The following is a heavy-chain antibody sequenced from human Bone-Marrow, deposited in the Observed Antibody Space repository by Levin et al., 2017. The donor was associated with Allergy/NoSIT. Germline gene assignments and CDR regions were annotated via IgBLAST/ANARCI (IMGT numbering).Heavy chain of an antibody. J-gene: IGHJ3*02. CDR1: GGSISSYY. CDR3: ARDSGTSDAFDI. V-gene: IGHV4-59*01. Sequence: SETLSLTCTVSGGSISSYYWSWIRQPPGKGLEWIGYIYYSGSTNYNPSLKSRVTISVDTSKNQFSLKLSSVTAADTAVYYCARDSGTSDAFDIWGQGTMVTVSS. D-gene: IGHD1-1*01. CDR2: IYYSGST.